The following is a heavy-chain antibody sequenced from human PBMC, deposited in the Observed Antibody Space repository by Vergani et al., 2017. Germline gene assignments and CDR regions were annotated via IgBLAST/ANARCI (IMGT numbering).Heavy chain of an antibody. D-gene: IGHD3-10*01. V-gene: IGHV3-48*01. J-gene: IGHJ3*02. CDR3: VRDQVTMLRGSDALDI. CDR1: GSTFSSYA. CDR2: ISRSSSTI. Sequence: EVQLVESGGGLVQPGGSLRLSCAASGSTFSSYAMNWVRQAPGKGLEWVSYISRSSSTIYYADSVKGRFTISRDNAKNSLHLQMNNLQTEDTAMYYCVRDQVTMLRGSDALDIWGQGTMVTVSS.